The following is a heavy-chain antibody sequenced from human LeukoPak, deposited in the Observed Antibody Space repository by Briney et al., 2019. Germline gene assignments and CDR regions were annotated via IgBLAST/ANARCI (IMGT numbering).Heavy chain of an antibody. CDR3: AKVTGDYYDTSGAFDY. CDR2: IWHDGSND. V-gene: IGHV3-33*06. J-gene: IGHJ4*02. CDR1: GFIFSSYG. D-gene: IGHD3-22*01. Sequence: GRSLRLSCAASGFIFSSYGMHWVRQAPGKGLEWVARIWHDGSNDDYADSVKGRFTISRDNSKNTLYLQMNSLRAEDTAIYYCAKVTGDYYDTSGAFDYWGQGTLVTVPS.